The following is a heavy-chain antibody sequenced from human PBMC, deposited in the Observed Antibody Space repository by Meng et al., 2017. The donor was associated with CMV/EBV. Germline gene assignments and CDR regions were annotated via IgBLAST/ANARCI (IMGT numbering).Heavy chain of an antibody. CDR1: DGSISSGDYY. D-gene: IGHD2-15*01. V-gene: IGHV4-30-4*08. Sequence: HRLEHAPVLANPSQTLSLTCTVSDGSISSGDYYWSWIRQPPGKGLEWIGYIYYSGSTYYNPSLKSRVTISVDTSKNQYSLKLSSVTAADTAVYYCARVYCSGGSCYGNWFDPWGQGTLVTVFS. CDR2: IYYSGST. CDR3: ARVYCSGGSCYGNWFDP. J-gene: IGHJ5*02.